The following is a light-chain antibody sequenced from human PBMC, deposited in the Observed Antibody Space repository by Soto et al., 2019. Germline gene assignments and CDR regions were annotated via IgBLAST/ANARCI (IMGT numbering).Light chain of an antibody. Sequence: EIVMTQSPATLSVSPGERATLSCWASQSVSANLAWYQQKPGQAPRLLIYDASTRAAGIPARFSGSGSGTDFTLISSSLQSEDFVVYYCQQYNNWPPWTFGQGTRVEIK. J-gene: IGKJ1*01. CDR3: QQYNNWPPWT. CDR1: QSVSAN. V-gene: IGKV3-15*01. CDR2: DAS.